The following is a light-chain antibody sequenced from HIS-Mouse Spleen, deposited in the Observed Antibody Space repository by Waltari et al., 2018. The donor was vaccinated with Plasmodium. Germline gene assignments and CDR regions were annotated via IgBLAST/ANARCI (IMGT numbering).Light chain of an antibody. J-gene: IGLJ1*01. V-gene: IGLV3-1*01. CDR2: QDS. CDR3: QAWDSSTDYV. CDR1: KLGDKY. Sequence: SYELTQPPSVSVSPGQTASLTCSGDKLGDKYACCSQQKPGQSPVLVIYQDSKRPSGIPERFSGSNSGNTATLTISGTQAMDEADYYCQAWDSSTDYVFGTGTKVTVL.